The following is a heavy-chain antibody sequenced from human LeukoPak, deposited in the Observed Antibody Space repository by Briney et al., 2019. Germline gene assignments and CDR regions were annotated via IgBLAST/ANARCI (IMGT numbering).Heavy chain of an antibody. D-gene: IGHD2-21*01. Sequence: GGSLRLSCEASGFTFSAYAMNWVRQAPGKGLEWISYISSSSSTIYYADSVKGRFTISRDNAKNSLYLQMNSLRDEDTAVYYCASRLALGYWGQGTLVTVSS. CDR2: ISSSSSTI. CDR1: GFTFSAYA. J-gene: IGHJ4*02. V-gene: IGHV3-48*02. CDR3: ASRLALGY.